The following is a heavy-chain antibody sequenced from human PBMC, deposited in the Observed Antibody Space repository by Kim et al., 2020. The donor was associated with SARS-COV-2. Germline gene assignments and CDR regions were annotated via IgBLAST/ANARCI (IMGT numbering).Heavy chain of an antibody. CDR3: AKERSSIAAADYNWFDP. J-gene: IGHJ5*02. CDR1: GFTFGDYA. V-gene: IGHV3-9*01. CDR2: ISWNSGSI. D-gene: IGHD6-13*01. Sequence: GGSLRLSCAASGFTFGDYAMHWVRQAPGKGLEWVSGISWNSGSIGYADSVKGRFTISRDNAKNSLYLQMNSLRAEDTALYYCAKERSSIAAADYNWFDPWGQGTLVTVSS.